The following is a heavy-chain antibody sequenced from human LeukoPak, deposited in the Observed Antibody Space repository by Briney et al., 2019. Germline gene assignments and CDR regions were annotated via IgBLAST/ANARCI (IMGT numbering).Heavy chain of an antibody. CDR3: ARARIRYYNWNEHDDGLVY. V-gene: IGHV3-21*01. Sequence: PGGSLRLSCAASGFSFDAYTMTWVRQAPGKGLEWVSSISSGSDYIFYADSVKGRFTISRDNSKNAVYLQINSLRAEDTATYYCARARIRYYNWNEHDDGLVYWGQGTLVTVSS. D-gene: IGHD1-20*01. CDR1: GFSFDAYT. CDR2: ISSGSDYI. J-gene: IGHJ4*02.